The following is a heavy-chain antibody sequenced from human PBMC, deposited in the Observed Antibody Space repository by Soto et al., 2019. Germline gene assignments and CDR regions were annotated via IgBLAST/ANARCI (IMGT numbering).Heavy chain of an antibody. CDR2: IWYDGSNK. Sequence: AASVFTFSTYGMHWVRQAPGKGLEWVAIIWYDGSNKYYADSVKGRFTISRDDSKNTLYLQMNSLRVEDTAVYFCARDASAYDGGWYPRGFDPWGPGTMHTVSS. CDR1: VFTFSTYG. CDR3: ARDASAYDGGWYPRGFDP. V-gene: IGHV3-33*01. D-gene: IGHD6-19*01. J-gene: IGHJ5*02.